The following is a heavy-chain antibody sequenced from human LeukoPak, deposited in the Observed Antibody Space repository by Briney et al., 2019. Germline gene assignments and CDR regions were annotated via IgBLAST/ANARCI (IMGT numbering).Heavy chain of an antibody. CDR2: ISWNSGSI. V-gene: IGHV3-9*01. CDR1: GFTFDDYA. D-gene: IGHD2-8*01. J-gene: IGHJ4*02. Sequence: PGRPLRLSCAASGFTFDDYAMHWVRQAPGKGLEWVSGISWNSGSIGYADSVKGRFTISRDNAKNSLYLQMNSLRAEDTALYYCAKDLSGSHDGVFDYWGQGTLVTVSS. CDR3: AKDLSGSHDGVFDY.